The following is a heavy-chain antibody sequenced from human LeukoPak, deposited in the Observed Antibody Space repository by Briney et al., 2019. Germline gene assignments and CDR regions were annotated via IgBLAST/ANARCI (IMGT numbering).Heavy chain of an antibody. V-gene: IGHV4-30-4*01. CDR3: ARDRSPANAFDI. Sequence: SETLSLTCTVSGGSIRSGDYYWSWIRQPPGKGLEWIGYISYSGSTYYNPSLGSRVTISVDTSKNQFSLKLNSVTAADTAVYYCARDRSPANAFDIWGQGTMVTVSS. D-gene: IGHD2-15*01. CDR1: GGSIRSGDYY. J-gene: IGHJ3*02. CDR2: ISYSGST.